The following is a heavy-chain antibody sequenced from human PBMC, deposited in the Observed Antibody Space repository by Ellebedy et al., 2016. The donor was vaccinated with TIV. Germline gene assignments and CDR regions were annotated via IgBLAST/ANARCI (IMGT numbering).Heavy chain of an antibody. CDR3: TKDLLRGIWGGSGRDY. V-gene: IGHV3-9*01. CDR2: ISWRGHYI. Sequence: GGSLRLXXAASGFTFDDYAMHWVRQAPGKGLEWVSGISWRGHYIGYADSVRGRFTISRGNAKNSLYLQMNSLRIEDTAVYYCTKDLLRGIWGGSGRDYWGQGTLVTASS. D-gene: IGHD7-27*01. J-gene: IGHJ4*02. CDR1: GFTFDDYA.